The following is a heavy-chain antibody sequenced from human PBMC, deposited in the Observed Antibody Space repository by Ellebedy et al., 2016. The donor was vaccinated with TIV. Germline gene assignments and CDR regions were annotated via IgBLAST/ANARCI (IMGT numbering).Heavy chain of an antibody. CDR2: ISSSGSTI. CDR1: GFTFSSYE. Sequence: PGGSLRLSCAASGFTFSSYEMNWVRQAPGKGLEWVSYISSSGSTIYYADSVKGRFTISRDNAKNSLYLQMNSLRAEDTAVYYCAKGSDYYDSSGYSTDFGYWGQGTLVTVSS. CDR3: AKGSDYYDSSGYSTDFGY. J-gene: IGHJ4*02. D-gene: IGHD3-22*01. V-gene: IGHV3-48*03.